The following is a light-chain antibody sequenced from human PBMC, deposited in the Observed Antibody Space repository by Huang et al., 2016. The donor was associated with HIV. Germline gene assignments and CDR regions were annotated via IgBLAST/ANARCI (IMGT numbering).Light chain of an antibody. V-gene: IGKV1-39*01. CDR3: QQTYSTPIT. CDR1: QSISRY. CDR2: AAS. J-gene: IGKJ5*01. Sequence: DIQMTQSPSSLSAFVGDRITITCRESQSISRYLKWYQQKPGKAPKVLIYAASSLQSGVPSRFSGSGSGTDFTLAINSLQPEDFATYYCQQTYSTPITFGQGTRLEIK.